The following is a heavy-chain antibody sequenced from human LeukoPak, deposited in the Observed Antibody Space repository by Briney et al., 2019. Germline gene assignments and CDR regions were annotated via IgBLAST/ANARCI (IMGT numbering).Heavy chain of an antibody. D-gene: IGHD5-12*01. V-gene: IGHV1-69*05. CDR2: IIPIFGTA. J-gene: IGHJ4*02. CDR1: GGTFSSYA. CDR3: ARAHGGYSGYSFDY. Sequence: ASVKVSCKASGGTFSSYAISWVRQAPGQGLEWMGRIIPIFGTANYAQKFQGRVTITTDESTSTAYMELSSLRSEDTAVYYCARAHGGYSGYSFDYWGEGTLVTVSS.